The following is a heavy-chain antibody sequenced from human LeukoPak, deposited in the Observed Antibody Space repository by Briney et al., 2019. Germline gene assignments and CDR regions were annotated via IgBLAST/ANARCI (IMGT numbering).Heavy chain of an antibody. CDR1: GGSISSYY. V-gene: IGHV4-59*08. D-gene: IGHD1-26*01. CDR2: IYYSGST. J-gene: IGHJ4*02. Sequence: SETLSLACTVSGGSISSYYWSWIRQPPGPGLDLNGYIYYSGSTNYNPSLKSRVTISVDTSKNQFSLKLSSVTAAETAVYYCARTRYSGRYGDYFDYWGQGTLVTVSS. CDR3: ARTRYSGRYGDYFDY.